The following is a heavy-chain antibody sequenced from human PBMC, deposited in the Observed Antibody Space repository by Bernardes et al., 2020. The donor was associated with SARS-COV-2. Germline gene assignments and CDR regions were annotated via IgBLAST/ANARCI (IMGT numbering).Heavy chain of an antibody. J-gene: IGHJ4*02. D-gene: IGHD2-21*01. V-gene: IGHV3-23*01. CDR3: AKDYRPTPYCGDDCYPIDY. CDR2: VIENGVDT. Sequence: GGSLRLSCTASGFTFRNFAMSWFRQAPGKGLEWVSGVIENGVDTYYADSVKGRFTISRDNSKNTLYLQMNSLRVEDTAVYYCAKDYRPTPYCGDDCYPIDYWGQGTLVTVSA. CDR1: GFTFRNFA.